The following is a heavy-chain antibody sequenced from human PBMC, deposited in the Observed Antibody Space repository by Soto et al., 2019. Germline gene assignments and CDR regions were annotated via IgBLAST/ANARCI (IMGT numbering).Heavy chain of an antibody. V-gene: IGHV1-69*02. J-gene: IGHJ3*02. CDR2: IIPILGIA. CDR3: ARVETHYEYIWGSYRNDAFDI. CDR1: GGTFSSYT. D-gene: IGHD3-16*02. Sequence: QVQLVQSGAEVKKPGSSVKVSCKASGGTFSSYTISWVRQAPGQGLEWMGRIIPILGIANYAQKFQGRVTITADKSTSTAYMELSSLRSEDTAVYYCARVETHYEYIWGSYRNDAFDIWGQGTMVTVSS.